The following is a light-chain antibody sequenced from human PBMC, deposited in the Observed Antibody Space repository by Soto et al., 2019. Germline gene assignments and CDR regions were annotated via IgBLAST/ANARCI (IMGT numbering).Light chain of an antibody. Sequence: DIQMTQSPSSLSASVGDRVTITCRASQDISNYLAWYLQKPGKVPKLLIYAASTLQTGVQSRFSGSGSGTVFTLAINSLQPEDVATYYCQNYKSAPNTFGRGTMMEIK. J-gene: IGKJ2*01. V-gene: IGKV1-27*01. CDR3: QNYKSAPNT. CDR2: AAS. CDR1: QDISNY.